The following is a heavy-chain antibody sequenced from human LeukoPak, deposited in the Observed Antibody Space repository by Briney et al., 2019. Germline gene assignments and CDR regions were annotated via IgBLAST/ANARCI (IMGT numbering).Heavy chain of an antibody. D-gene: IGHD6-19*01. CDR3: ARYSSGWVDAFDI. CDR1: GGSISSYY. J-gene: IGHJ3*02. CDR2: IYYSGST. V-gene: IGHV4-59*08. Sequence: PSETLSLTCTVSGGSISSYYWSWIRQPPGKGLEWIGYIYYSGSTDYNPSLKSRVTMSVDTSKNQFSLKLSSVTAADTAVYYCARYSSGWVDAFDIWGQGTMVTVSS.